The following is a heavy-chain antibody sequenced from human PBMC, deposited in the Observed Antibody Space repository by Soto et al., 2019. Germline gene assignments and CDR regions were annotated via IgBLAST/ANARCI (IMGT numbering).Heavy chain of an antibody. V-gene: IGHV3-23*01. CDR3: AKNSYGVSWNFGLDV. Sequence: EAQLLESGGGLVQPGGSLRLSCTTSRFSLNTYGMTWVRRAPGKGLEWVSTLSASGSGSYYAESVKGRFTVSRDNSKNTMYLQMNSLRDEDTAVYYCAKNSYGVSWNFGLDVWGQGTTVTVSS. J-gene: IGHJ6*02. D-gene: IGHD4-17*01. CDR2: LSASGSGS. CDR1: RFSLNTYG.